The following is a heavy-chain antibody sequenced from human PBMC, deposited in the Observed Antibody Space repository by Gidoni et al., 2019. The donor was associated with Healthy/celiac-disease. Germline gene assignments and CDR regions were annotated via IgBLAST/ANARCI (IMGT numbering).Heavy chain of an antibody. J-gene: IGHJ5*02. CDR3: AKGRYYYDSSGPNWFDP. V-gene: IGHV3-23*01. D-gene: IGHD3-22*01. CDR2: ISVSGGST. Sequence: EVQLLESGGGLVQPGGSLRLSCAASGFTFSSYAMSWVRQAPGKGLEWVSAISVSGGSTYYADPVKGRFTISRDKSKNTLYLQMNSLRAEDTAVYYCAKGRYYYDSSGPNWFDPWGQGTLVTVSS. CDR1: GFTFSSYA.